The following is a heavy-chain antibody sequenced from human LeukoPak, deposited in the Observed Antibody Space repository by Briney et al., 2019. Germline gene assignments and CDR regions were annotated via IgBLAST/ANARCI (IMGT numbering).Heavy chain of an antibody. CDR1: GFTFSSYN. D-gene: IGHD1-26*01. CDR2: ISSSSSYI. CDR3: AREVGGFRNYYYYYMDV. V-gene: IGHV3-21*01. Sequence: GGSLRLSCAASGFTFSSYNMNWVRQAPGKGLEWVSSISSSSSYIYYADSVKGRFTISRDNAKKSLYLQMNSLRADDTAVYYCAREVGGFRNYYYYYMDVWGKGTTVTVSS. J-gene: IGHJ6*03.